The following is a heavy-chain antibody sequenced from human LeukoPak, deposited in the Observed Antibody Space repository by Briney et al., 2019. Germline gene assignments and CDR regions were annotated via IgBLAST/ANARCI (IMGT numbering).Heavy chain of an antibody. D-gene: IGHD6-13*01. CDR3: ARGGDNLIAAAAIFFDY. CDR2: ISSSSSYL. Sequence: PGGSLRLSCAASGFTFSSYSMNWVRQAPGKGLEWVSSISSSSSYLYYADSVKGGFTISRDNAKNSLYLQMNSLRAEDTAVYYCARGGDNLIAAAAIFFDYWGQGTLVTVSS. CDR1: GFTFSSYS. J-gene: IGHJ4*02. V-gene: IGHV3-21*01.